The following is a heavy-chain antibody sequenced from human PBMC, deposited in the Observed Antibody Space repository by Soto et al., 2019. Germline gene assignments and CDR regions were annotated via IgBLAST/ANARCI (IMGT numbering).Heavy chain of an antibody. J-gene: IGHJ6*02. V-gene: IGHV4-59*01. CDR3: AREIGRYNWNFGRDYYYGMDV. CDR2: IYYTGTT. D-gene: IGHD1-7*01. Sequence: PSETLSLTCTVSGVSISSSYWSWLRQSPGTGLEWIGYIYYTGTTNYNPSLKRRVTISVDTSKNQFSLKLSSVTAADTAVYYCAREIGRYNWNFGRDYYYGMDVWGQGTTVTVSS. CDR1: GVSISSSY.